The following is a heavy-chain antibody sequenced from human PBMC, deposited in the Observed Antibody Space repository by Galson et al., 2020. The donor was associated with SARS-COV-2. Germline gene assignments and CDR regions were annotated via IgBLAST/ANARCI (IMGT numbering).Heavy chain of an antibody. J-gene: IGHJ3*02. CDR3: VKDLEVGAISDAFDI. CDR2: ISRNGGSI. D-gene: IGHD1-26*01. CDR1: GFTFSRHA. Sequence: GGSLRLSCSASGFTFSRHAMHWVRQAPGKGLESVSTISRNGGSIYYADSVKGRFTISRDTSKNTLYLQMRRLRAEDTAIYYCVKDLEVGAISDAFDIWGQGTMVTVSS. V-gene: IGHV3-64D*08.